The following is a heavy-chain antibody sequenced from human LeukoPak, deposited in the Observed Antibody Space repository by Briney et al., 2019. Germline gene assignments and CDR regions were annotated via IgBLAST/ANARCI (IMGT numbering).Heavy chain of an antibody. V-gene: IGHV1-3*01. CDR3: ARVPIAVAGPAQKRDLKMGTYFDY. CDR1: GYTFTSYA. CDR2: INAGNGNT. Sequence: GASVKVSCKASGYTFTSYAMHWVRQAPGQRLEWMGWINAGNGNTKHSQKFQGRVTITRDTSASTAYMELSSLRSEDTAVYYCARVPIAVAGPAQKRDLKMGTYFDYWGQGTLVTVSS. D-gene: IGHD6-19*01. J-gene: IGHJ4*02.